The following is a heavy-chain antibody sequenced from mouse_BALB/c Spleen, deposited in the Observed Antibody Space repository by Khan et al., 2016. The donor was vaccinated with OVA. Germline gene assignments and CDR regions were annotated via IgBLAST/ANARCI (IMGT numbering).Heavy chain of an antibody. Sequence: QMQLEESGPGLVAPSQSLSITCTVSGFSLNNYGVNWVRQPPGKGLEWLGVIWGDGSTNYHSALKSRLIISKDNSKSQVFLKLSSLQTDDTATYXCAKFTPDYYSMDYWGQGTSVTVSS. J-gene: IGHJ4*01. D-gene: IGHD1-1*01. CDR3: AKFTPDYYSMDY. V-gene: IGHV2-3*01. CDR2: IWGDGST. CDR1: GFSLNNYG.